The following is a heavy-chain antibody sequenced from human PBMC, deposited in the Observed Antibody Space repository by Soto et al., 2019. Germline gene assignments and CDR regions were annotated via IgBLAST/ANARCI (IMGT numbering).Heavy chain of an antibody. Sequence: QVQLVQSGAEMTNPWSTVKVSCQSSGGTFNTYAMNWVRQAPGQGPEWMGDIYPMFGAANYAPKFQGRVTITADESTGTSYMQLSSLTSEDTALYFCAREVQVHTPAFVYWGQGTLVTVSS. CDR1: GGTFNTYA. D-gene: IGHD3-10*01. CDR3: AREVQVHTPAFVY. J-gene: IGHJ4*02. V-gene: IGHV1-69*19. CDR2: IYPMFGAA.